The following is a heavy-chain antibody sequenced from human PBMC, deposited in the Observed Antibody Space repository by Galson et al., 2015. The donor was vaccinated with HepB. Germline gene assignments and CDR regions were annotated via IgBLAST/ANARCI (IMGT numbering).Heavy chain of an antibody. CDR3: AKGSYCSSTSCYTSYYFDY. Sequence: SLRLSCAASGFTFDDYAMHWVRQAPGKGLEWVSGISWNSGSIGYADSVKGRFTISRDNAKNSLYLQMNSLRAEDTALYYCAKGSYCSSTSCYTSYYFDYWGQGTLVTVSS. CDR1: GFTFDDYA. J-gene: IGHJ4*02. CDR2: ISWNSGSI. V-gene: IGHV3-9*01. D-gene: IGHD2-2*02.